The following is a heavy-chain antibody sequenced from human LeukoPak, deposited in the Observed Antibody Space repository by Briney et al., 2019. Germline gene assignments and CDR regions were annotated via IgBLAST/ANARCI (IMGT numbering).Heavy chain of an antibody. D-gene: IGHD3-16*01. CDR2: ISGSGGST. Sequence: GGSLRLSCSASGFTFSSYAMSWVRKAPGKGLELVSAISGSGGSTYYADSVKGRFTISRGNSKDTLYVQMNSLRAEDTAVYYCAKGEGDHTHWGQGTLVIVSS. V-gene: IGHV3-23*01. J-gene: IGHJ4*02. CDR3: AKGEGDHTH. CDR1: GFTFSSYA.